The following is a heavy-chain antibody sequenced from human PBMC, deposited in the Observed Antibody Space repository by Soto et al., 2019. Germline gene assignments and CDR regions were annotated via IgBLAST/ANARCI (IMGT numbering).Heavy chain of an antibody. D-gene: IGHD3-3*01. CDR3: ARGHRLYYDFWSGSGYYYYGMDV. Sequence: SETLSLTCAVYGGSFSGYYWSWIRQPPGKGLEWIGEINHSGSTNYNPSLKSRVTISVDTSKNQFSLKLSSVTAADTAVYYCARGHRLYYDFWSGSGYYYYGMDVWDQGTTVTVSS. J-gene: IGHJ6*02. CDR2: INHSGST. CDR1: GGSFSGYY. V-gene: IGHV4-34*01.